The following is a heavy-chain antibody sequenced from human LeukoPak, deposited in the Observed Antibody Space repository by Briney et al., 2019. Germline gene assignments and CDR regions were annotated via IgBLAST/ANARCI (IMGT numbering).Heavy chain of an antibody. CDR1: GFTFSNYN. CDR3: ARGSGRISIFGVPY. D-gene: IGHD3-3*01. V-gene: IGHV3-48*01. Sequence: GGSLRLSCAASGFTFSNYNMNWVRQAPGKGLEWVSDISSGGSSINYADSVKGRFTISRDNAKNSLYLRMNNLRAEDTAVYFCARGSGRISIFGVPYWGQGTLVTVSS. J-gene: IGHJ4*02. CDR2: ISSGGSSI.